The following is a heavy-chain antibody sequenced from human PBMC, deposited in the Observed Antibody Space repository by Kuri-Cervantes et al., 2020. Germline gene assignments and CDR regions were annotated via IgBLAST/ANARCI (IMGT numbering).Heavy chain of an antibody. CDR2: IFSGGST. CDR1: GFTVSSNY. Sequence: GRSLRLSCPASGFTVSSNYMSWVRQAPGKGLEWVSVIFSGGSTYYADSVKGRFTISRDNSKNTLYLQMNSLRAEDTAVYYCAVAGDWDAFDIWGQGTMVTVSS. CDR3: AVAGDWDAFDI. D-gene: IGHD2-21*02. V-gene: IGHV3-53*01. J-gene: IGHJ3*02.